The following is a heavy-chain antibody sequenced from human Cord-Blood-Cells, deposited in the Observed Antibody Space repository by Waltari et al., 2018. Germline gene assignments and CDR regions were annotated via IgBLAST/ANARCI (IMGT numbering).Heavy chain of an antibody. CDR2: ISSSSSYI. CDR1: GFTFSRYN. J-gene: IGHJ4*02. V-gene: IGHV3-21*01. CDR3: ARDRDSSSWFDY. D-gene: IGHD6-13*01. Sequence: EVQLVESGGGLVTPGGSLRLSCAASGFTFSRYNMNWVRQAPGKGLEWVSSISSSSSYIYYADSVKGRFTISRDNAKNSLYLQMNSLRAEDTAVYYCARDRDSSSWFDYWGQGTLVTVSS.